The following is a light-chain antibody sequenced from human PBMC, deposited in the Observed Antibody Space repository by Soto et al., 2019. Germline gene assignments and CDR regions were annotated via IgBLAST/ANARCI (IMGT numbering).Light chain of an antibody. Sequence: QSALTQPASVSGSPGQSITISCTVTSSDVGGYNYVSWYQQHPGKAPKLMIYDVSNRHSGVSNRFSGSKSGNTASLTISGLQADDEADYYCSSSTSSSTYVVFGGGTKLTVL. CDR3: SSSTSSSTYVV. CDR2: DVS. V-gene: IGLV2-14*01. CDR1: SSDVGGYNY. J-gene: IGLJ2*01.